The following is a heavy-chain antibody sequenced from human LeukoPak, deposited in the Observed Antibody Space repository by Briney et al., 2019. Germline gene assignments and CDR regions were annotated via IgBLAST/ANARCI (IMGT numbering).Heavy chain of an antibody. J-gene: IGHJ5*02. CDR3: ARRITIFGVVMFDP. CDR1: GGSISSGSYY. CDR2: IYTSGST. D-gene: IGHD3-3*01. V-gene: IGHV4-61*02. Sequence: PSETLSLTCTGSGGSISSGSYYWSWIRQPAGKGLEGIGRIYTSGSTNYNPSLKSRVTISVDTSKNQFSLKLSSVTAADTAVYYCARRITIFGVVMFDPWGQGTLVTVSS.